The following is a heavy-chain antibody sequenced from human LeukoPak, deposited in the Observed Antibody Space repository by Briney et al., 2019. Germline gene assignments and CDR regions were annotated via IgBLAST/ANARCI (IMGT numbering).Heavy chain of an antibody. CDR1: GGSISSYY. CDR2: IYYSGSP. V-gene: IGHV4-59*08. D-gene: IGHD3-16*01. J-gene: IGHJ4*02. CDR3: ARGRGPWGY. Sequence: PSETLSLTCTVSGGSISSYYWSWIRQSPGKGLEWIGFIYYSGSPNYNPSLKGRVSISVGTSKNQFFLKLTSVTAADTAVYFCARGRGPWGYWGQGTLVAVSS.